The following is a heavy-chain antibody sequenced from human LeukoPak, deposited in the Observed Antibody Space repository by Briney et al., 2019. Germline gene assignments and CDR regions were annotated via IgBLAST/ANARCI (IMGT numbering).Heavy chain of an antibody. CDR1: GCTFTGHY. CDR2: INPNSGDT. Sequence: ASVKASCKASGCTFTGHYMHWVRQAPGQGLEWMGWINPNSGDTNYAQKFQGRVTVTRDTSISTVYMELSSLRSDDTAVYYCAFKGGSYYDSSGSFDYWGQGTLVTVSS. V-gene: IGHV1-2*02. D-gene: IGHD3-22*01. CDR3: AFKGGSYYDSSGSFDY. J-gene: IGHJ4*02.